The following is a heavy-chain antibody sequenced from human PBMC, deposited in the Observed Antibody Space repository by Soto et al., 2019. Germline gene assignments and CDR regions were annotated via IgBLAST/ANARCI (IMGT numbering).Heavy chain of an antibody. CDR2: IWYDGSNK. CDR1: GFTFSSYG. J-gene: IGHJ3*02. CDR3: ASPLGGNLNAFDI. V-gene: IGHV3-33*01. Sequence: PGGSLRLSCAASGFTFSSYGMHWVRQAPGKGLEWVAVIWYDGSNKYYADSVKGRFTISRDNSKNTLYLQMNSLRAEDTAVYYCASPLGGNLNAFDIWGQGTMVTVSS. D-gene: IGHD3-16*01.